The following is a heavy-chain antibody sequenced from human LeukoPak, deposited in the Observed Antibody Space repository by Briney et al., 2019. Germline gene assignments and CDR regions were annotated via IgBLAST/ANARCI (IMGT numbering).Heavy chain of an antibody. CDR2: IKHDGSEK. J-gene: IGHJ4*02. CDR1: GFTFSSYA. D-gene: IGHD3-22*01. CDR3: ARVYYYDSSGYDYFDY. V-gene: IGHV3-7*01. Sequence: GGSLRLSCAASGFTFSSYAMSWVRQAPGKGLEWVASIKHDGSEKYYVDSVKGRFTISRDNAKNSLYLQMNSLRAEDTAVYYCARVYYYDSSGYDYFDYWGQGTLVTVSS.